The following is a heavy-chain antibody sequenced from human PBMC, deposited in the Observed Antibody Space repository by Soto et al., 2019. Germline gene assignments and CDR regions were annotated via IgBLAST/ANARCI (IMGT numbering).Heavy chain of an antibody. Sequence: QVQPQESGPGLMKPSETLSLTCTVSGASITGSSYWSWIRQPAGKGLEWIGRFSLSGTTNYNPSLRNRDTVSPDVSKNQFSLRLTSVTAADTALYYCARGMTPPGAPAWYYFDSWGQGTLVTVSS. CDR2: FSLSGTT. CDR3: ARGMTPPGAPAWYYFDS. V-gene: IGHV4-4*07. D-gene: IGHD2-8*02. J-gene: IGHJ4*02. CDR1: GASITGSSY.